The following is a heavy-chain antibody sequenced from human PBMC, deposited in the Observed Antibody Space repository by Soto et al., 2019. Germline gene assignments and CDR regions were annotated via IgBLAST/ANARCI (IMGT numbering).Heavy chain of an antibody. Sequence: QVQLVQSGAEVKKPGSSVKVSCKASGGTFSSYAISWVRQDPGQGLEWMGGIIPIFGTANYAQKFQGRVTITADESTCTAYMELSSLRSEDTAVYYCARDQDSGYVINLLYFYNMDVWGQGTTVTVSS. V-gene: IGHV1-69*12. CDR3: ARDQDSGYVINLLYFYNMDV. J-gene: IGHJ6*02. CDR2: IIPIFGTA. CDR1: GGTFSSYA. D-gene: IGHD5-12*01.